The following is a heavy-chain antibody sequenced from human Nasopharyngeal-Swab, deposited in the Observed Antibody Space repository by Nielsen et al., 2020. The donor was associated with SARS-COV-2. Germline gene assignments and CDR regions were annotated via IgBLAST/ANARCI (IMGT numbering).Heavy chain of an antibody. CDR2: IYSSGST. CDR3: ARDRCYGVNWLDP. D-gene: IGHD4/OR15-4a*01. V-gene: IGHV4-61*02. Sequence: LSCTVSGGSINGGIDDWNWIREPAGKGLEWIGRIYSSGSTNYNPSLRSRLTILVDTSRNQISLRLSSVTAADTAMYFCARDRCYGVNWLDPWGQGILVTVSS. CDR1: GGSINGGIDD. J-gene: IGHJ5*02.